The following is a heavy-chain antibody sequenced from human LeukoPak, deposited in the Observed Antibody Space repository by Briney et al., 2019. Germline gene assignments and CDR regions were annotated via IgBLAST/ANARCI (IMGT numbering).Heavy chain of an antibody. CDR1: GFTFSSYT. Sequence: GGSLRLSCAASGFTFSSYTMSWVRQAPGKGLEWVSAISGSGGSTYYADSVKGRFTISSDNSKNTLYLQMNSLRAEDTAVYYCEKDPGLWLPPDYWGQGTLVTVSS. J-gene: IGHJ4*02. V-gene: IGHV3-23*01. CDR2: ISGSGGST. CDR3: EKDPGLWLPPDY. D-gene: IGHD2-21*01.